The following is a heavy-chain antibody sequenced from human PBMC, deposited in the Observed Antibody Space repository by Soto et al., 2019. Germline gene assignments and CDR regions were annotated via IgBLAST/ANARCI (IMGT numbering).Heavy chain of an antibody. J-gene: IGHJ4*02. Sequence: QVQLVESGGGLVEPGGSLRLSCAASGFKFGDHYMTWIRQAPGKGLEWVSKISGDGTTQYYADSVKGRFTVSRDNTKDSLHLQTNRLRAEDTALYYCAGHPFYYASGFWGQGTLVTVSS. CDR1: GFKFGDHY. CDR3: AGHPFYYASGF. V-gene: IGHV3-11*01. D-gene: IGHD3-10*01. CDR2: ISGDGTTQ.